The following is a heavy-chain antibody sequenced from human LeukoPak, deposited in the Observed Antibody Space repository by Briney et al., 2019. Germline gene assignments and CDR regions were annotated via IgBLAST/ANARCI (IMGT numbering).Heavy chain of an antibody. CDR2: INAGNGNT. CDR3: AREGGAYGDGDYYYYMDV. V-gene: IGHV1-3*03. Sequence: GASVKVSCKASGYTFTSYAMHWVRQAPGQRLEWMGWINAGNGNTKYSQEFQGRVTMTRDMSTSTVYMELSSLRSEDTAVYYCAREGGAYGDGDYYYYMDVWGKGTTVTVSS. D-gene: IGHD4-17*01. CDR1: GYTFTSYA. J-gene: IGHJ6*03.